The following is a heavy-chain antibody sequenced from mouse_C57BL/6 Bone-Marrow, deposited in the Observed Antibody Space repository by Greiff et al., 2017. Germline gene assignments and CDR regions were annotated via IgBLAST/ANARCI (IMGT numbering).Heavy chain of an antibody. Sequence: EVQLQESGGGLVQPGGSLKLSCAASGFTFSDYGMAWVRQAPRKGPEWVAFISTLAYSLSYAENVPGRCTISRENAKNTLYLEMSSLRSEDTAMYYCARLYYSNYAMDYWGQGTAVTVSS. D-gene: IGHD2-12*01. CDR1: GFTFSDYG. CDR2: ISTLAYSL. V-gene: IGHV5-15*01. CDR3: ARLYYSNYAMDY. J-gene: IGHJ4*01.